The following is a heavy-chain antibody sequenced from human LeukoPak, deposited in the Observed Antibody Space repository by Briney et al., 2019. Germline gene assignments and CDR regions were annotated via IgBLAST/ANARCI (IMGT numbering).Heavy chain of an antibody. Sequence: SETLSLTCTVSGGSISSYYWSWIRQPPGKGLEWIGYIYYSGSTNYNPSLKSRVTISVDTSKNQFSLKLGSVTAADTAVYYCARDRPPYSSGWYGKAPDAFDIWGQGTMVTVSS. J-gene: IGHJ3*02. CDR3: ARDRPPYSSGWYGKAPDAFDI. CDR1: GGSISSYY. D-gene: IGHD6-19*01. CDR2: IYYSGST. V-gene: IGHV4-59*01.